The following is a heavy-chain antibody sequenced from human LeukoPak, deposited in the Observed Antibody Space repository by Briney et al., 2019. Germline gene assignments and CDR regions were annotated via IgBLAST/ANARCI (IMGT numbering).Heavy chain of an antibody. CDR2: ISSSSSYI. V-gene: IGHV3-21*01. CDR3: ARDLWYYDSSGPLDDY. D-gene: IGHD3-22*01. J-gene: IGHJ4*02. CDR1: GFTFSSYS. Sequence: PGGSLRLSCAASGFTFSSYSMNWVRQAPGKGLEWVSSISSSSSYIYYADSVKGRFTISRDNAKNLLYLQMNILRAEDTAVYYCARDLWYYDSSGPLDDYWGQGTLVTVSS.